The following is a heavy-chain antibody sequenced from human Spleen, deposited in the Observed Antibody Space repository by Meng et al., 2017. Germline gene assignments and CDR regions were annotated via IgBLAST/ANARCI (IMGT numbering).Heavy chain of an antibody. Sequence: QVQLVQSGGEVQGAGASLKVSCKTSGYTFTGFYMHWVRQAPGQGLEWMGRINPSSGDTEYAQNFQGRVTLTRDTSISTAYMELSGLRSDDTAMYYCATILASYGLGWGQGTLVTVSS. D-gene: IGHD4-17*01. CDR2: INPSSGDT. V-gene: IGHV1-2*06. J-gene: IGHJ4*02. CDR1: GYTFTGFY. CDR3: ATILASYGLG.